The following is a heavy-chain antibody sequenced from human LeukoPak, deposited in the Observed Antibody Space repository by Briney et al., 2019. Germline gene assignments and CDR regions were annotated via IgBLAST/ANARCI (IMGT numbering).Heavy chain of an antibody. Sequence: ASVKVSCKASGYTLTELSMHWVRQAPGKGLEWMGGFDPEDGETIYAQKFQGRVTMTEDTSTDTAYMELSSLRSEDTAVYYCATVVLMVYAIYFDYWGQGTLVTVSS. J-gene: IGHJ4*02. CDR2: FDPEDGET. CDR1: GYTLTELS. D-gene: IGHD2-8*01. CDR3: ATVVLMVYAIYFDY. V-gene: IGHV1-24*01.